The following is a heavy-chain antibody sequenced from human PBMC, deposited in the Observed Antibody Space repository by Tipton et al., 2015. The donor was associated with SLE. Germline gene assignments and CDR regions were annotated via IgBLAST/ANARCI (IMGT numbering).Heavy chain of an antibody. CDR1: GGPFSGYY. Sequence: AGLVKPSETLSLTCAVYGGPFSGYYWSWIRQPPGKGLEWIGEINHSGSTNYNPSLKSRVAISVDTSKNQFSLKLSSVTAADTAVYYCARSWNGPLDLWGRGTLVTVSS. CDR2: INHSGST. D-gene: IGHD1-1*01. J-gene: IGHJ2*01. CDR3: ARSWNGPLDL. V-gene: IGHV4-34*01.